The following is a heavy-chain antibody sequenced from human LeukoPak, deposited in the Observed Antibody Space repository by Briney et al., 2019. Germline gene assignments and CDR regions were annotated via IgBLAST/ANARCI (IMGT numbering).Heavy chain of an antibody. CDR1: GGSISSYY. V-gene: IGHV4-4*07. Sequence: SETLSLTCTVSGGSISSYYWSWIRQPAGKGLEWIGRIYTSGSTNYNPSLKSRVTMSVDTSKNQFSLKLSSVTAADTAVYYCARERHYYDSSGYFKVAVLNDYWGQGTLVTVSS. D-gene: IGHD3-22*01. J-gene: IGHJ4*02. CDR2: IYTSGST. CDR3: ARERHYYDSSGYFKVAVLNDY.